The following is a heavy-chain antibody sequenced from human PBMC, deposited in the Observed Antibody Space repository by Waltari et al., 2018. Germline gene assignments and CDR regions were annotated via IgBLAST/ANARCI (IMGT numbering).Heavy chain of an antibody. CDR1: GYTCTSYD. D-gene: IGHD1-26*01. Sequence: QVQLVQSGAEVKKPGASVKVSCKASGYTCTSYDSNWVRQATGQGLELMGWMNPNSGNTGYAQKFQGRVTITRNTSISTAYMELSSLRSEDTAVYYCTRVPGWEPLAFDIWGQGTMVTVSS. V-gene: IGHV1-8*03. J-gene: IGHJ3*02. CDR2: MNPNSGNT. CDR3: TRVPGWEPLAFDI.